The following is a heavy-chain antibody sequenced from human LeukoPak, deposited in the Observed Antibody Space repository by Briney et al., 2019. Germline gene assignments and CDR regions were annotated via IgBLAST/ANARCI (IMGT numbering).Heavy chain of an antibody. CDR2: IIPIFGTA. Sequence: ASVKVSGRASGGTFSSYAISWVRQAPGQGLEWMGGIIPIFGTANYAQKFQGRVTITTDESTSTAYMELSSLRSEDTAVYYCARDRSVHDAFDIWGQGTMVTVSS. J-gene: IGHJ3*02. V-gene: IGHV1-69*05. CDR3: ARDRSVHDAFDI. CDR1: GGTFSSYA. D-gene: IGHD6-19*01.